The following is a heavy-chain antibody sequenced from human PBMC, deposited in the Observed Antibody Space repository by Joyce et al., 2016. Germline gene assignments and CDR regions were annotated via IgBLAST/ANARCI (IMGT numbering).Heavy chain of an antibody. CDR1: DGSITSGSYY. D-gene: IGHD3-22*01. CDR2: IYYSGAT. CDR3: ARVDRLMGAFDV. J-gene: IGHJ3*01. V-gene: IGHV4-39*07. Sequence: QLQMEESGPQLVKPSETLSLTCNVPDGSITSGSYYWGWIRPPPGKGLDYIGSIYYSGATYYNPSLKSRFTISVDPSRKQFSLKLTSVSAADTAVYYCARVDRLMGAFDVWAQGTMVTVSA.